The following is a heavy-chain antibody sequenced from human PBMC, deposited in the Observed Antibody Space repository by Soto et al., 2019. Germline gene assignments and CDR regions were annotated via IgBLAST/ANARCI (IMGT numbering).Heavy chain of an antibody. CDR1: GFKFGGYR. CDR3: AREGGSSWYKDFDC. V-gene: IGHV3-7*01. Sequence: GGSQRLSCAASGFKFGGYRMHWVRQAPGKGLEWVAIIRQDGSEKYYADSVKGRFTISRDNAKNSLYLQMNSLRAEHTPVYYCAREGGSSWYKDFDCLGQGALVTVAS. CDR2: IRQDGSEK. D-gene: IGHD6-13*01. J-gene: IGHJ4*02.